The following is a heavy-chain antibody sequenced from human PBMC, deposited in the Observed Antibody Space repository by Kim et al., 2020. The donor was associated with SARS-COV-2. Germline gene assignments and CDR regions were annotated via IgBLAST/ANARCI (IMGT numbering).Heavy chain of an antibody. Sequence: SETLSLTCTVSGGSISSYYWSWIRQPAGKGLEWIGRIYTSGSTNYNPSLKSRVTMSVDTSKNQFSLKLSSVTAADTAVYYCARDEYSSSVVWFDPWGQGTLVTVSS. V-gene: IGHV4-4*07. CDR3: ARDEYSSSVVWFDP. D-gene: IGHD6-6*01. CDR2: IYTSGST. J-gene: IGHJ5*02. CDR1: GGSISSYY.